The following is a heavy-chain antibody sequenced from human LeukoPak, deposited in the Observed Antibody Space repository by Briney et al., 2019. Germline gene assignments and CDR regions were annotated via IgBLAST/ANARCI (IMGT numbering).Heavy chain of an antibody. J-gene: IGHJ5*02. CDR1: GFTFSSYS. D-gene: IGHD3-10*01. Sequence: GGSLRLSCAASGFTFSSYSMNWVRQAPGKGLEWVSYISSSSSTIYYADSVKGRFTISRDNAKNSLYLQMNSLRAEDTAVYYCARDLYYYSSGTDNWFDPWGQGTLVTVSS. V-gene: IGHV3-48*01. CDR3: ARDLYYYSSGTDNWFDP. CDR2: ISSSSSTI.